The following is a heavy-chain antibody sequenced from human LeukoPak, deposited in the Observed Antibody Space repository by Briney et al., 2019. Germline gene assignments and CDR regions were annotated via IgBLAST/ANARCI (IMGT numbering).Heavy chain of an antibody. CDR1: GGSFSGYY. Sequence: SETLSLTCAVYGGSFSGYYWSWIRQPPGKGLEWIGEINHSGSTNYNPSLKSRVTISVDTSENQFSLKLSSVTAADTAVYYCARGSGWYTQFFDYWGQGTLVTVSS. J-gene: IGHJ4*02. CDR2: INHSGST. CDR3: ARGSGWYTQFFDY. V-gene: IGHV4-34*01. D-gene: IGHD6-19*01.